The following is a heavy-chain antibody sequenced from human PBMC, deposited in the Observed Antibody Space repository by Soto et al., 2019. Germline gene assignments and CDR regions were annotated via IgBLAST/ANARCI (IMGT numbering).Heavy chain of an antibody. D-gene: IGHD3-10*01. CDR3: AATYYYGSSPSGYYYYGMDV. CDR1: GGTFSSYA. CDR2: IIPIFGTA. V-gene: IGHV1-69*06. Sequence: VKVSCKASGGTFSSYAISWVRQAPGQGLEWMGGIIPIFGTANYAQKFQGRVTITADKSTSTAYMELSSLRSEDTAVYYCAATYYYGSSPSGYYYYGMDVWGQGTTVTVSS. J-gene: IGHJ6*02.